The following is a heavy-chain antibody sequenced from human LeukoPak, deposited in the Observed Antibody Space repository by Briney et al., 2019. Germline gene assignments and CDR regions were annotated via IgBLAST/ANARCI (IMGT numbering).Heavy chain of an antibody. J-gene: IGHJ4*02. D-gene: IGHD2-15*01. CDR1: GFTFNNYA. Sequence: HSGGSLRLSCAASGFTFNNYAMSWVRQAPGKGLEWFSAISDSGGSTYYADSVQGRFTISRDNSKNTLSLQTSSLRAEDTAVYYCAKGSRGSRPYYFDYWGQGTLVTVSS. V-gene: IGHV3-23*01. CDR3: AKGSRGSRPYYFDY. CDR2: ISDSGGST.